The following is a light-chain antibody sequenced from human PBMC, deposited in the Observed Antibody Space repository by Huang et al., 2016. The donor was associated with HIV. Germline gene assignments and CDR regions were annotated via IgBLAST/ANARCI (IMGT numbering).Light chain of an antibody. CDR2: LGF. V-gene: IGKV2-28*01. Sequence: IVLTQSPLSLPVTPGEPASISCRSSHSLLHINGYTFLDWYLQKPGQSPQLLIHLGFNRASWVPDRFSGSGSATDFTLKISRVEAEDVGVYYCMQALQTPPTFGGGTRVEIK. CDR3: MQALQTPPT. CDR1: HSLLHINGYTF. J-gene: IGKJ4*01.